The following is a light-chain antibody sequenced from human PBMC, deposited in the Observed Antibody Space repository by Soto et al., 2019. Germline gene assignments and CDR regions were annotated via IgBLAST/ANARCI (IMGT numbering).Light chain of an antibody. V-gene: IGLV2-14*01. J-gene: IGLJ1*01. CDR2: EVY. CDR1: ISDIGAYDY. CDR3: TSIAPSSIYV. Sequence: QSALTQPASVSGSPGHSITISCSGTISDIGAYDYVSWYQPHPGRAPKLIIYEVYHRFSGLSYRFSGSKSGNTASLTISGLPAEDAGDYYCTSIAPSSIYVFGTGTKVTVL.